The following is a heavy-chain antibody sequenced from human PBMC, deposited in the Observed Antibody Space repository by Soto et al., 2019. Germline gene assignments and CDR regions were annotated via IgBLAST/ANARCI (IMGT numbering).Heavy chain of an antibody. Sequence: QVQLVESGGGVVQPGRSLRLSCAASGFTFSSYGMQWVRQAPGKGLEWVAVIWYDGSNKYYADSVKGRFTISRDNSKNTLYLQMNSLRAEDTAVYYCAREFSSGWYRYGTDVWGQGTTVTVCS. D-gene: IGHD6-19*01. J-gene: IGHJ6*02. CDR1: GFTFSSYG. V-gene: IGHV3-33*01. CDR3: AREFSSGWYRYGTDV. CDR2: IWYDGSNK.